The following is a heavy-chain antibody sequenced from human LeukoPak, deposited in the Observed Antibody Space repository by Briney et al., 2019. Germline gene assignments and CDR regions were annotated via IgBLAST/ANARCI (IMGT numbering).Heavy chain of an antibody. CDR1: GYTFTSYY. CDR2: INPSGGST. V-gene: IGHV1-46*01. J-gene: IGHJ6*02. CDR3: ARWPGREDGMDV. Sequence: GASVKVSCKASGYTFTSYYMHWVRQAPGQGLEWMGIINPSGGSTSYAQKLQGRVTMTTDTSTSTAYMELRSLRSDDTAVYYCARWPGREDGMDVWGQGTTVTVSS.